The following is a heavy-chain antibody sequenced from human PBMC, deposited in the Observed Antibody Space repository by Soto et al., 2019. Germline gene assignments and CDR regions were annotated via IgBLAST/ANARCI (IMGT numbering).Heavy chain of an antibody. Sequence: ASVKVSCKASGYTFTSYGISWVRQAPGQGLEWMGWISAYNGNTNYAQKLQGRVTMTADTSTSTAYMELRSLRSDDTAVYYCARDLALTIFGAASYYYGMDVWGQGTTVTVSS. V-gene: IGHV1-18*01. CDR2: ISAYNGNT. J-gene: IGHJ6*02. D-gene: IGHD3-3*01. CDR1: GYTFTSYG. CDR3: ARDLALTIFGAASYYYGMDV.